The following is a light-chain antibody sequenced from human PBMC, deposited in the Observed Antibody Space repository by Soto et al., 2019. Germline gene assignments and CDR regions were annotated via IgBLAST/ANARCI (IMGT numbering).Light chain of an antibody. CDR3: QKYNSAPLT. CDR1: QGFSNS. J-gene: IGKJ4*01. Sequence: DIQMTQSPSSLSASVGDRVTITCRASQGFSNSLAWYQQKPGKVPKLLIYTASTLQSGVPSRFSGRGFGTDFTLTITSLQPEDVATYYCQKYNSAPLTFGGGTKVEI. V-gene: IGKV1-27*01. CDR2: TAS.